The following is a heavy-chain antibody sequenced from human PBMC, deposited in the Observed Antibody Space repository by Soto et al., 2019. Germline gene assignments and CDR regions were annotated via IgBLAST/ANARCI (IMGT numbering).Heavy chain of an antibody. CDR3: ATTTNIVVVPAAAWLMDY. V-gene: IGHV1-69*13. D-gene: IGHD2-2*01. CDR1: GGTFSSYA. CDR2: IIPIFGTA. J-gene: IGHJ4*02. Sequence: GASVKVSCKASGGTFSSYAISWVRQAPGQGLEWMGGIIPIFGTANYAQKFQGRVTITADESTSTAYMELSSLRFEDTAVYYCATTTNIVVVPAAAWLMDYWGQGTLVTVSS.